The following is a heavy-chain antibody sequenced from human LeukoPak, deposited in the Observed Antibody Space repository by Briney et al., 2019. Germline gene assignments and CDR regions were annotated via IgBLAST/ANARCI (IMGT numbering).Heavy chain of an antibody. Sequence: GGSLRLSCAASGFTFSSYSMNWVRQAPGKGLEWVSYISSSSSTIYYADSVKGRFTISRDNAKNSLYLQMNSLRAEDTAVYYCAGDRATSYFDYWGQGALVTISS. D-gene: IGHD1-26*01. J-gene: IGHJ4*02. CDR1: GFTFSSYS. CDR2: ISSSSSTI. V-gene: IGHV3-48*01. CDR3: AGDRATSYFDY.